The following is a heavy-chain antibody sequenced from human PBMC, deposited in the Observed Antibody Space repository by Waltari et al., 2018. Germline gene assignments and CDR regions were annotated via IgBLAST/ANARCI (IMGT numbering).Heavy chain of an antibody. D-gene: IGHD6-13*01. V-gene: IGHV3-30-3*01. J-gene: IGHJ5*02. CDR3: ARDYQRGRSSSWQFDP. Sequence: QVQLVESGGGVVQPGRSLRLSCAASGFTFSSYAMHWVRQAPGKGLEWVAVISYDGSNKYYADSVKGRFTISRDNSKNTLYLQMNSLRAEDTAVYYCARDYQRGRSSSWQFDPWGQGTLVTVSS. CDR1: GFTFSSYA. CDR2: ISYDGSNK.